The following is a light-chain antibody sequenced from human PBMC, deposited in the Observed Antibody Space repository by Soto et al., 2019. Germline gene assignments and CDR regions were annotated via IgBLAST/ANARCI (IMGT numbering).Light chain of an antibody. V-gene: IGKV3-15*01. CDR1: QSVSSK. CDR2: GAS. CDR3: QQYNQWPPIT. Sequence: EIVMTQSPATLSVSPGERATLSCRASQSVSSKLVWYQQKPGQAPRLLIFGASTRATGVPDRFSGSGSGTEFTLTIRSLQAEDLAVYYCQQYNQWPPITFGKGTRLEI. J-gene: IGKJ5*01.